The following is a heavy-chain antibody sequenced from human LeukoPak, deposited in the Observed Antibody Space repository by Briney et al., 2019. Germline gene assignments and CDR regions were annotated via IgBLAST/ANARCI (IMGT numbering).Heavy chain of an antibody. Sequence: GGSLRLSCAASGSTVSSNYMSWVRQAPGKGLEWVSVIYSGGSTYYADSVKGRFTISRDNSKNTLYLQMNSLRAEDTAVYYCARDSVYGSGSYYHYYGMDVWGQGTTVTVSS. D-gene: IGHD3-10*01. CDR1: GSTVSSNY. CDR2: IYSGGST. J-gene: IGHJ6*02. V-gene: IGHV3-66*01. CDR3: ARDSVYGSGSYYHYYGMDV.